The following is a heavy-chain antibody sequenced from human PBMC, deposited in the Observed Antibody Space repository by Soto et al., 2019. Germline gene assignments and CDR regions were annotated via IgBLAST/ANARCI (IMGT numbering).Heavy chain of an antibody. CDR1: GGSISSGGYY. CDR3: AREVRLGITILGVVTGNAFDI. V-gene: IGHV4-31*03. J-gene: IGHJ3*02. Sequence: QVQLQESGPGLVKPSQTLSLTCTVSGGSISSGGYYWSWLRQHPGKGLEWIGYIYYSGRTYYNPSVKSRVTVSVDTSKNPFSLKLSSVIAEATALYYGAREVRLGITILGVVTGNAFDILGQGIMVTFSS. CDR2: IYYSGRT. D-gene: IGHD3-3*01.